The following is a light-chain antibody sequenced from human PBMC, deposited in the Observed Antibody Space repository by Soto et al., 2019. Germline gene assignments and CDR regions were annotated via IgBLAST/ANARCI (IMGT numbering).Light chain of an antibody. V-gene: IGKV3-20*01. Sequence: PGEIATLSCRASQSVSSSHLAWYQQKPGQAPRLLIYGASSRATGIPDRFSGSGSGTDFTLTISRLEPEDFAVYYCHQYGSSPSTFGKGTKVDIK. CDR2: GAS. J-gene: IGKJ1*01. CDR3: HQYGSSPST. CDR1: QSVSSSH.